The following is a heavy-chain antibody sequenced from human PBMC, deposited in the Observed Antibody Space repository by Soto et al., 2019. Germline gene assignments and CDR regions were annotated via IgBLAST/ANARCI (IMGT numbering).Heavy chain of an antibody. CDR3: ARLGIYCSGGTCYYYFDY. J-gene: IGHJ4*02. CDR1: GGSISSSSCY. Sequence: PSETLSLTCTVSGGSISSSSCYWGWIRLPPGKGLEWIGNIYYNGNTYYNPSLKSGVTISVDTSKSQFSLKLSSVTAADTAVYYCARLGIYCSGGTCYYYFDYWGQGTLVTVSS. CDR2: IYYNGNT. D-gene: IGHD2-15*01. V-gene: IGHV4-39*01.